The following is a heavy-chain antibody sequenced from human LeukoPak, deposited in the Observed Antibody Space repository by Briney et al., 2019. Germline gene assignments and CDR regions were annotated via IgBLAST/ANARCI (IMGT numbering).Heavy chain of an antibody. CDR1: GGSISSYD. CDR2: IYTSGST. J-gene: IGHJ4*02. D-gene: IGHD3-3*01. CDR3: ARHGRFLEWLFYV. Sequence: SETLSLTCTVSGGSISSYDWSWIRQPPGKGREWIGYIYTSGSTNYNPSLKSRVTISVDTSKNQFSLKLSSVTAADTAVYYCARHGRFLEWLFYVWGQGPLVTVSS. V-gene: IGHV4-4*09.